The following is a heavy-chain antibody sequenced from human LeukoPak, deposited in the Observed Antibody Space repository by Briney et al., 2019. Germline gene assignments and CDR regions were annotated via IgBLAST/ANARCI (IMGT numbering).Heavy chain of an antibody. CDR3: ARVRGSGFCSGSSCAKDPGYYYYMDV. J-gene: IGHJ6*03. CDR1: GFTFCDYY. Sequence: PGGSLRLSCAASGFTFCDYYMSWLRQAPGKGLEWVSYLSRSGSTIYYADSVKGRFTISRDNAKKSLDLQMYSLRAEDTAVYYCARVRGSGFCSGSSCAKDPGYYYYMDVWGKGTTVTVSS. CDR2: LSRSGSTI. V-gene: IGHV3-11*01. D-gene: IGHD2-2*01.